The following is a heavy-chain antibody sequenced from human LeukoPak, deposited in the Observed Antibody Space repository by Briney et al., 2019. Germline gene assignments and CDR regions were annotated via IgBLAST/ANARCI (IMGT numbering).Heavy chain of an antibody. CDR3: ARNTLGAFDI. D-gene: IGHD3-3*02. Sequence: SETLSLTCIVSGDSISSGSYFWTWIRQPAGKGLEWIGRINTSGSTNYNPSLKSGVTISVDTSKNQFSLILSSVTAADTAVYYCARNTLGAFDIWGQGTTVTVSS. J-gene: IGHJ3*02. CDR2: INTSGST. CDR1: GDSISSGSYF. V-gene: IGHV4-61*02.